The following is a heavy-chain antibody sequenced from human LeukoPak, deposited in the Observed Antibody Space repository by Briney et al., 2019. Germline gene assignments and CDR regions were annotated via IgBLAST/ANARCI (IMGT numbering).Heavy chain of an antibody. J-gene: IGHJ6*02. V-gene: IGHV4-4*02. D-gene: IGHD2-15*01. CDR1: GGSISSSDW. Sequence: SGTLSLTCAVSGGSISSSDWWSWVRQPPGKGLEWIGEIYDSGSTNYNPSLKSRVTISVDKSKNQFSLKLSSVTAADTAVYYCARRKRYCSGGSCSNPYYYYYGMDVWGQGTTVTVSS. CDR3: ARRKRYCSGGSCSNPYYYYYGMDV. CDR2: IYDSGST.